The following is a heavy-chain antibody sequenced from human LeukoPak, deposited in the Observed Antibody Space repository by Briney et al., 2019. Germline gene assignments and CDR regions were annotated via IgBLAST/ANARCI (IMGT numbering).Heavy chain of an antibody. V-gene: IGHV3-30*18. J-gene: IGHJ4*02. CDR2: XSYXGSXX. CDR1: GFTXXSYG. Sequence: GGSLRLSCAASGFTXXSYGMHWVRQAPGXGXXXXXXXSYXGSXXXXXXXXXXXFTISRDNSKNTLYLQMNSLRAEDTAVYYCXKLFGYSGFLFDYWGQGTLVTVSS. CDR3: XKLFGYSGFLFDY. D-gene: IGHD5-12*01.